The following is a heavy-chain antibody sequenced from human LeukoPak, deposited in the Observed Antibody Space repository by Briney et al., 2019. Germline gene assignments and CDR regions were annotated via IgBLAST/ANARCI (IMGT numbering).Heavy chain of an antibody. CDR2: IYRSGST. V-gene: IGHV4-4*07. CDR3: ARDPFRSSYDY. D-gene: IGHD6-13*01. CDR1: GDSISNYY. J-gene: IGHJ4*02. Sequence: SETLSLTCTVSGDSISNYYWSCIRQPAGKGLEWIGRIYRSGSTHYNPSLKSRVTMSIDTSKNQFSLRLRSVTAADTALYYCARDPFRSSYDYWGQGILVTVSS.